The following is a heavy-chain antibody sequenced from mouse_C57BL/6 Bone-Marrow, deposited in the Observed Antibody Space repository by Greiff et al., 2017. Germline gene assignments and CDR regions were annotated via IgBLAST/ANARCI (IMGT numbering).Heavy chain of an antibody. CDR3: ASPHYYVSSPAWFAY. J-gene: IGHJ3*01. CDR2: IRNKANGYTT. D-gene: IGHD1-1*01. Sequence: EVKLVESGGGLVQPGGSLSLSCAASGFTFTDYYMSWVRQPPGKALEWLGFIRNKANGYTTEYSASVKGRFTISRDNSQSILYLQMNALRAEDSATYYCASPHYYVSSPAWFAYWGQGTLVTVSA. CDR1: GFTFTDYY. V-gene: IGHV7-3*01.